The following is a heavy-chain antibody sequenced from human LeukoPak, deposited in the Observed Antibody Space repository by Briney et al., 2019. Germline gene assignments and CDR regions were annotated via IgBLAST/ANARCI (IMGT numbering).Heavy chain of an antibody. V-gene: IGHV4-4*07. CDR1: GGSISRYY. CDR2: IYSSGST. Sequence: PSETLSLTCTVSGGSISRYYWSWIRQPAGKGLEWIGRIYSSGSTNYNPSLRSRVTMSVDTSKNQFSLKLSSVTAADTAVYYCVRISCSGGSCYLDYWGQGTLVTVSS. J-gene: IGHJ4*02. D-gene: IGHD2-15*01. CDR3: VRISCSGGSCYLDY.